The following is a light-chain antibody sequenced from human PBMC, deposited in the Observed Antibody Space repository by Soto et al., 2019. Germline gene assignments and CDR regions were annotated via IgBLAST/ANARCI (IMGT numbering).Light chain of an antibody. CDR3: QQYNEYPIT. CDR1: QSISSW. V-gene: IGKV1-5*01. J-gene: IGKJ5*01. CDR2: DAS. Sequence: DIQITQSPSTLSESVGDIVTIACRASQSISSWLAWYHQKPGKAPNLLMYDASSLESGVPLRFSGTESGTQHTLNISSLQPDAFETYYYQQYNEYPITFGQATRLEIK.